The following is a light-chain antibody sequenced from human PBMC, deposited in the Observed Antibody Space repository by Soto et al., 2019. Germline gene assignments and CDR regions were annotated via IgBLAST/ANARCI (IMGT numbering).Light chain of an antibody. V-gene: IGKV1-39*01. CDR1: QTIRYS. Sequence: DIQMTQSPSSLSASVGDRVTITCRASQTIRYSLNWYQQKPGKVPKVLIYGASNLQSGVPPRFSGSGSGTDFALTISSLQPEDFATYYCNQTAGSLTWTFGQGTRVEAK. CDR2: GAS. CDR3: NQTAGSLTWT. J-gene: IGKJ1*01.